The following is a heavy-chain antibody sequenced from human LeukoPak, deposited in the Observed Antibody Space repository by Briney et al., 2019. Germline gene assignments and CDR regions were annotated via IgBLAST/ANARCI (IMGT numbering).Heavy chain of an antibody. J-gene: IGHJ5*02. CDR1: GGSIKDYR. CDR2: VYYSAST. D-gene: IGHD2-2*01. CDR3: ARGPCSSANCYWSLDH. V-gene: IGHV4-59*01. Sequence: SETLSLTCSVSGGSIKDYRWSWIRQPPGKGLEYIGFVYYSASTNYNPSLKSRVTMSLDTSKNQFSLNLNSVTAADAAVYYCARGPCSSANCYWSLDHWGQGTLVTVSS.